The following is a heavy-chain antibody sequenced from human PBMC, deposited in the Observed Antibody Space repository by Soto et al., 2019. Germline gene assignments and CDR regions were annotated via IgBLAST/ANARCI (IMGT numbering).Heavy chain of an antibody. J-gene: IGHJ6*02. Sequence: PSETLSLTCTVSGGSISSGDYYWSWIRQPPGKGLEWIGYIYYSGSTYYNPSLKRRVTISVDTSKNQFSLKLSSVTAADTAVYYCARATDRGYGSGIFYGMDVWGQGTTVTVSS. D-gene: IGHD3-10*01. CDR2: IYYSGST. CDR1: GGSISSGDYY. CDR3: ARATDRGYGSGIFYGMDV. V-gene: IGHV4-30-4*01.